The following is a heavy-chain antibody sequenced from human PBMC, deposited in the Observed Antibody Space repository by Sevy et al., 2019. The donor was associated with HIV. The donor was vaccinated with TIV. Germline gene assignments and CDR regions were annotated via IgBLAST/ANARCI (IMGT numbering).Heavy chain of an antibody. D-gene: IGHD3-10*01. CDR2: INPDSGDT. CDR3: ARVQRGGVPDY. CDR1: GYTFIAHY. J-gene: IGHJ4*02. Sequence: ASVKVSCTSSGYTFIAHYLHWVRQAPGQGLEWMGWINPDSGDTKYTEKFQGRVTMTRDTSFSTAYMELITLRSDDTAVYFCARVQRGGVPDYWGQGTLVTVSS. V-gene: IGHV1-2*02.